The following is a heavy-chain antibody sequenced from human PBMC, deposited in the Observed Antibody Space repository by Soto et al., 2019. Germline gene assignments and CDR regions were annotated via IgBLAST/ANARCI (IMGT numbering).Heavy chain of an antibody. CDR2: ASGSGGTT. V-gene: IGHV3-23*01. J-gene: IGHJ5*02. D-gene: IGHD6-19*01. CDR3: ARCTVDMIVTSCWCHYLDR. Sequence: EVQLLDSGGGLVQPGGSLRLSCAASGFTFSSSAMSWVRQAPGKGLEWVSAASGSGGTTYYADSVSGRFTISRDNFKNTLYPQTNSLRAEDTSIYCCARCTVDMIVTSCWCHYLDRWGQGTLITVSS. CDR1: GFTFSSSA.